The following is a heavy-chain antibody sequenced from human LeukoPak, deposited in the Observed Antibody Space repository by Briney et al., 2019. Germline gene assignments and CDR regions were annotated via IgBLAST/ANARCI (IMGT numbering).Heavy chain of an antibody. CDR1: GFTFSNYN. D-gene: IGHD1-14*01. CDR2: ISSGSSYK. Sequence: GGSLRLSCAASGFTFSNYNMNWVRQAPGKGLEGVSSISSGSSYKYYTDSVKGRFTISRDKAKNSMYLQMNSLRAEDTAVYYCARVRLNHFDYWGQGTLVTVSS. CDR3: ARVRLNHFDY. V-gene: IGHV3-21*01. J-gene: IGHJ4*02.